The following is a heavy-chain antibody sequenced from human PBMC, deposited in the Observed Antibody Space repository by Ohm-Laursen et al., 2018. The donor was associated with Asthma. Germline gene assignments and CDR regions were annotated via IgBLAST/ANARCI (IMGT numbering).Heavy chain of an antibody. CDR2: ISYDGSNK. Sequence: SSLRLSCAASGFTFSSYAMHWVRQAPGKGLEWVAVISYDGSNKYYADSVKGRFTISRDNSKNTLYLQMNSLRAEDTAVYYCARAPDSYGSGSSPFWDWGQGTLVTVSS. V-gene: IGHV3-30-3*01. CDR1: GFTFSSYA. J-gene: IGHJ4*02. D-gene: IGHD3-10*01. CDR3: ARAPDSYGSGSSPFWD.